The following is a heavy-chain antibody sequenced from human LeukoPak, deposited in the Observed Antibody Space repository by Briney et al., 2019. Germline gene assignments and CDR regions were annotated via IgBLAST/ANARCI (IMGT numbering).Heavy chain of an antibody. CDR2: IYRGGSK. J-gene: IGHJ5*02. D-gene: IGHD3-10*01. CDR1: GFTFGDFG. V-gene: IGHV3-53*01. CDR3: ARIFYYGSGNNWFDP. Sequence: GGSLRLSCAASGFTFGDFGMNWVRQAPGKGLEWVSVIYRGGSKDYGDSVKGRFTISRDNSKNTLYLQMNSLRAEDTAIYYCARIFYYGSGNNWFDPWGQGTLVTVSS.